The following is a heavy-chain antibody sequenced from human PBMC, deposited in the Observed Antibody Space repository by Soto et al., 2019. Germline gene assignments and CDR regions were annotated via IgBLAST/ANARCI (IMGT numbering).Heavy chain of an antibody. V-gene: IGHV1-69*02. J-gene: IGHJ4*02. Sequence: QVHLVQSGAEVKKPGSSVKVSCKASGDTFTDHTVTWVRQAPGQGLEWMARSVPTLGLANYAQTFQGRVTVTEDTSMTTAYLDRTGLISDDSAVYYCASGDCSGGRCYSDFDFWGQGTLVTVSS. CDR2: SVPTLGLA. D-gene: IGHD2-15*01. CDR1: GDTFTDHT. CDR3: ASGDCSGGRCYSDFDF.